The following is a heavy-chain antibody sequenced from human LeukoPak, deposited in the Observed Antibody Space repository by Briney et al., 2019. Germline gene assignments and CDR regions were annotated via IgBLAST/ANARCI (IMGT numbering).Heavy chain of an antibody. Sequence: PGGSLRLSCAASGFTFCAFSMYWVRQAPGKGLEWLSYIRSGGTINYADSVKGRFIISRDNAKNSLYLQMNSPSDEDTAVYYCARDEAYGFDDWGQGTMVTVSS. CDR2: IRSGGTI. CDR1: GFTFCAFS. V-gene: IGHV3-48*02. CDR3: ARDEAYGFDD. J-gene: IGHJ3*01.